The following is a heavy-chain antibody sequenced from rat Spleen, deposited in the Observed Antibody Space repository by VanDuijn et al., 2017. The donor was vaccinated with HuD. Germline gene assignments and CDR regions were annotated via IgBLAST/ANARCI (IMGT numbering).Heavy chain of an antibody. V-gene: IGHV5-25*01. Sequence: EVQLVASGGGLVQPGRSLKLSCAASGFTFSDYDMAWVRQTPTKGLEWIASINTGGDKTYYRDSVKGRFTISRDNGKSILYLEMDSLRSEDTATYYCATGPRVLRIDWFAYWGQGTLVTVSS. D-gene: IGHD1-6*01. CDR2: INTGGDKT. CDR1: GFTFSDYD. J-gene: IGHJ3*01. CDR3: ATGPRVLRIDWFAY.